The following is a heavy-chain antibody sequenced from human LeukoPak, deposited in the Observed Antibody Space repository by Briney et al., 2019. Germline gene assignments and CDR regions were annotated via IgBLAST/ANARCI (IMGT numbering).Heavy chain of an antibody. J-gene: IGHJ5*02. CDR1: AYIFSTYW. D-gene: IGHD6-6*01. V-gene: IGHV5-51*01. CDR3: ACRKFSSLWFDP. CDR2: IYPGDSRT. Sequence: GESLKISCQGSAYIFSTYWIGWVRQVPGKGLEWMAVIYPGDSRTRYNPSFQGQVTISVDKTISTAYLQWNSLKASDTAMYYCACRKFSSLWFDPWGQGTLVTVSS.